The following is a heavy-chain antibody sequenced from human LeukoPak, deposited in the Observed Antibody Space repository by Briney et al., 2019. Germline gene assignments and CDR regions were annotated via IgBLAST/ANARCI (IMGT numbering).Heavy chain of an antibody. V-gene: IGHV3-11*01. J-gene: IGHJ4*02. CDR1: GFIFSDYY. Sequence: PGGSLRLSCAGSGFIFSDYYMRWIRQAPGKGLEWVAYISSSGSTIHYTDSVKGRFSISRDNSKNTLYLQMDSLRAEDTAVYYCARRDGEYSHPYDYWGQGTLVTVSS. CDR2: ISSSGSTI. D-gene: IGHD4-17*01. CDR3: ARRDGEYSHPYDY.